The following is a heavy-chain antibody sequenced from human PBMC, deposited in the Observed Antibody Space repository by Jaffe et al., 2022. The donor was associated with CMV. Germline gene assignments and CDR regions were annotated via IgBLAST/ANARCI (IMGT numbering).Heavy chain of an antibody. J-gene: IGHJ6*03. CDR1: GYSFTSYW. CDR2: IDPSDSYT. V-gene: IGHV5-10-1*03. CDR3: ARLVIPGVLYGDHSPTYYYYYYMDV. D-gene: IGHD4-17*01. Sequence: EVQLVQSGAEVKKPGESLRISCKGSGYSFTSYWISWVRQMPGKGLEWMGRIDPSDSYTNYSPSFQGHVTISADKSISTAYLQWSSLKASDTAMYYCARLVIPGVLYGDHSPTYYYYYYMDVWGKGTTVTVSS.